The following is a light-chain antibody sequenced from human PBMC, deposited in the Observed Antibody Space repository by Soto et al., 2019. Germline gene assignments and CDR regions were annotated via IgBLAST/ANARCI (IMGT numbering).Light chain of an antibody. J-gene: IGKJ1*01. CDR1: QGISEY. CDR2: GAS. Sequence: DIQMAQSPSSLSASIGDRVTITCRASQGISEYLAWYQQRPGNAPNLLIYGASILQSGVPSRFSGSGSGTHFTLTISSLQPEDVATYYCHSYNSIPRTFGQGTTLEIK. CDR3: HSYNSIPRT. V-gene: IGKV1-27*01.